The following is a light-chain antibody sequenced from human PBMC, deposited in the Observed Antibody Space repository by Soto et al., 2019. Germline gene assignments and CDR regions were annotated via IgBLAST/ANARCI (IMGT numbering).Light chain of an antibody. Sequence: IVLTQSPGTLSLSPGERATLSCRASQSVDSNYLAWYQQKPGQAPRLLIYGGSRRATGIPDRFSGGGSGTDFTLTISSLEPEDYPVYYCQQYSSGMFGQGTKVEI. CDR2: GGS. V-gene: IGKV3-20*01. J-gene: IGKJ1*01. CDR3: QQYSSGM. CDR1: QSVDSNY.